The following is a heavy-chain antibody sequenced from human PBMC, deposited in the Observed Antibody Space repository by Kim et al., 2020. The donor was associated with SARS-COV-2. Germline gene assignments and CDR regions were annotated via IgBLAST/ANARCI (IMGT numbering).Heavy chain of an antibody. D-gene: IGHD3-16*01. CDR1: GFTFSSYG. CDR2: ISYDGSNK. V-gene: IGHV3-30*18. CDR3: AKVPVTG. J-gene: IGHJ4*02. Sequence: GGSLRLSCAASGFTFSSYGMHWVRQAPGKGLEWVADISYDGSNKYYVDSVKGRFTISRDNSKNTLYLQMNSLRAEDTAVYYCAKVPVTGWGQGTLVTVYS.